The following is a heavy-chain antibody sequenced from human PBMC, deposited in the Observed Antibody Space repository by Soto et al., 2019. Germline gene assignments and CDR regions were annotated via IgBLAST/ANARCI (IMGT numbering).Heavy chain of an antibody. V-gene: IGHV4-39*01. D-gene: IGHD6-19*01. CDR2: IYSSGST. CDR3: AIRGVEGGGWRYFDL. Sequence: QLQRQESGPGLVKPSETLSITCTVSGGSISSGRSYWCWIRQPLGKGLEWIASIYSSGSTYYNMSLKSRVNISVDASKNQYSLKVAYVTAADTAVYFCAIRGVEGGGWRYFDLWGRGSLVTVSS. J-gene: IGHJ2*01. CDR1: GGSISSGRSY.